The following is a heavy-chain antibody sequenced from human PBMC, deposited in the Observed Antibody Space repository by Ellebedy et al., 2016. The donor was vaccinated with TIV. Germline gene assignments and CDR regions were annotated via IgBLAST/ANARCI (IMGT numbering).Heavy chain of an antibody. CDR2: VNPSDGSA. V-gene: IGHV1-46*01. J-gene: IGHJ4*02. CDR3: ARDLDMGIRRYYFDY. Sequence: AASVKVSCKASGYTFTTFYMHWVRQAPGEGLEWMGIVNPSDGSASYAQKFQGRVTMTRDTSTSTGYMELSSLRSEDTAVYYCARDLDMGIRRYYFDYWGQGTLVTVSS. CDR1: GYTFTTFY. D-gene: IGHD3-9*01.